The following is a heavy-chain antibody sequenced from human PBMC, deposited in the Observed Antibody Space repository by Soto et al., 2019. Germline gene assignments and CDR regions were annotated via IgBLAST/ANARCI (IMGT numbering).Heavy chain of an antibody. V-gene: IGHV1-2*02. CDR3: ARGGGVGVAGSAAFDM. CDR1: GYPVTAYY. CDR2: INPATGAA. J-gene: IGHJ3*02. Sequence: QLHLVQSGAVVKKPGASVTVSCSASGYPVTAYYMHWVRQAPGRGLEGMGGINPATGAAKYTQTFQGRVPMTRDTSTSTGFMELSGLTSEDTAVFYCARGGGVGVAGSAAFDMWGQGTLVTVSS. D-gene: IGHD3-3*01.